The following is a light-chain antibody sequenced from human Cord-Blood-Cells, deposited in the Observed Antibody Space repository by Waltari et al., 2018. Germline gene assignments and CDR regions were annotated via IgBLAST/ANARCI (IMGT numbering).Light chain of an antibody. CDR1: QSVSSY. Sequence: EIVLRQSPATLSLSPWGRATLSCRASQSVSSYLAWYPQKPGPAPRLLIYVASNRATGIPARFIGSRSGTDFTLTISSLEPEDFAVYYCQQRSNWPITFGQGTRLEIK. CDR2: VAS. J-gene: IGKJ5*01. V-gene: IGKV3-11*01. CDR3: QQRSNWPIT.